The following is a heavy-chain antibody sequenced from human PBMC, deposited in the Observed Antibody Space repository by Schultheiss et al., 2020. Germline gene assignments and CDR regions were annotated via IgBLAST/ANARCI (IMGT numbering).Heavy chain of an antibody. V-gene: IGHV3-23*01. CDR2: ISGSGGST. CDR1: GFTFSSYA. D-gene: IGHD5-18*01. CDR3: ARVPVDTAMVTRYYFDY. J-gene: IGHJ4*02. Sequence: GGSLRLSCAASGFTFSSYAMSWVRQAPGKGLEWVSAISGSGGSTYYADSVKGRFTISRDNSKNTLYLQMNSLRAEDTAVYYCARVPVDTAMVTRYYFDYWGQGTLVTVSS.